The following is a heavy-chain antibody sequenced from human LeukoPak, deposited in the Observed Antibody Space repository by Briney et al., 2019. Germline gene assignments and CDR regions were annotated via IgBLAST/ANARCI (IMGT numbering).Heavy chain of an antibody. CDR2: INHSGST. D-gene: IGHD3-10*01. V-gene: IGHV4-34*01. CDR1: GGSFSGYY. J-gene: IGHJ6*02. Sequence: PSETLSLTCAVYGGSFSGYYWSWLRQPPGKGLEWIGEINHSGSTNYNPSLKSRVTISIDTSKNQFSLKLSSVTVADTAVYYCASLSSTETMVRGVRYYYYGMDVWGQGTTVTVSS. CDR3: ASLSSTETMVRGVRYYYYGMDV.